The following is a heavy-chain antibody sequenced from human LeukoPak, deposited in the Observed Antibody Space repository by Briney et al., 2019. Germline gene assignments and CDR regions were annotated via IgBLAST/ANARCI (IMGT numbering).Heavy chain of an antibody. D-gene: IGHD2-15*01. CDR1: GGTFSSYA. CDR3: ARDTDIVVVVAARYYYYYGMDV. Sequence: SVKVSCKASGGTFSSYAISWVRQAPGQGLEWMGGIIPIFGTTNYAQKFQGRVTITADESTSTAYMELSSLRSEDTAVYYCARDTDIVVVVAARYYYYYGMDVWGQGTTVTVSS. CDR2: IIPIFGTT. J-gene: IGHJ6*02. V-gene: IGHV1-69*13.